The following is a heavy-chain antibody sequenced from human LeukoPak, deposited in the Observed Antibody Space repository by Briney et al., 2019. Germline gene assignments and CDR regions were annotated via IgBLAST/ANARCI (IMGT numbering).Heavy chain of an antibody. CDR1: GFTFTSSA. CDR2: IAVGSGNT. Sequence: GASVKVSCKASGFTFTSSAMHWVRQARGQRLEWIGWIAVGSGNTNSAQKFQERVTITRDISTSTAYMELSSLRSEDTAVYYCVAEEGRYYASGHWGQGTLVTVSS. J-gene: IGHJ4*02. V-gene: IGHV1-58*02. D-gene: IGHD3-10*01. CDR3: VAEEGRYYASGH.